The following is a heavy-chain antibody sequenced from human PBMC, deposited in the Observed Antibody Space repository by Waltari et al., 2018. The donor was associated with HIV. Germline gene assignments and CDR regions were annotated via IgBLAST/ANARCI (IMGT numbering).Heavy chain of an antibody. D-gene: IGHD6-19*01. CDR2: INPNRGGT. J-gene: IGHJ4*02. V-gene: IGHV1-2*02. CDR1: GYTFTGYY. CDR3: ARSVAVAGTRGGVDY. Sequence: QVQLVQSGAEVKKPGASVKVSCKASGYTFTGYYMHWVRQAPGQGLEWMGWINPNRGGTNYAQKFQGRVTRTRDTSISTAYMELSRLRSDDTAVYYCARSVAVAGTRGGVDYWGQGTLVTVSS.